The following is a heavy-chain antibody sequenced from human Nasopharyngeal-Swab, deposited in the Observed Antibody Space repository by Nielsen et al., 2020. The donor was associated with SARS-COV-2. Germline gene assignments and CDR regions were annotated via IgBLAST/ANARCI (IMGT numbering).Heavy chain of an antibody. J-gene: IGHJ5*02. CDR3: ARVLVSLTGDLDP. D-gene: IGHD3-10*01. CDR2: ITHSGST. Sequence: SETLSLTCAVYGGSFNNYYWNWIRLAPGKGLEWIGEITHSGSTNYNPSLKSRVTMSVDPSKNQFSLKLSSVTAADTAVYYCARVLVSLTGDLDPWGQGTPVTVSS. CDR1: GGSFNNYY. V-gene: IGHV4-34*01.